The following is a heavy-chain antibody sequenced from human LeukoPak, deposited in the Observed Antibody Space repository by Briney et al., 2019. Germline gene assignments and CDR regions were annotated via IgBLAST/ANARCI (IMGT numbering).Heavy chain of an antibody. CDR3: ARLVAAAGTHD. CDR2: TYHSGSP. Sequence: SETLSLTCTVSGGSIDSGGDNWSWIRQPPGKGLEWIGNTYHSGSPYYNPSLKSRVSISVDRSKNQFSLKLSSVTAADTAVYYCARLVAAAGTHDWGQGTLVTVSS. D-gene: IGHD6-13*01. V-gene: IGHV4-30-2*01. CDR1: GGSIDSGGDN. J-gene: IGHJ4*02.